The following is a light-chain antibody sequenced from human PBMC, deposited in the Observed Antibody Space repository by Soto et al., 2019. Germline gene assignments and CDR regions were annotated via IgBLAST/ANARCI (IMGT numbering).Light chain of an antibody. Sequence: QSVVTQPASVSGSPGQSITISCNRSSSDVGGHKYVSWYQQHPGKAPKLIVYDVSNRPSGVSNRFSGSKSGNTASLTISGLQAVDEADYYCSSHSSTLPNVFGTGTNVTVL. CDR3: SSHSSTLPNV. CDR2: DVS. V-gene: IGLV2-14*01. J-gene: IGLJ1*01. CDR1: SSDVGGHKY.